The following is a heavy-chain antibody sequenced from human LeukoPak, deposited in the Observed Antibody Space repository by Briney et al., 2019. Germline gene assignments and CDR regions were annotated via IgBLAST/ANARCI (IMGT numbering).Heavy chain of an antibody. CDR2: ISYDGSNV. V-gene: IGHV3-30-3*01. Sequence: GGSLRLSCAASGFTLSSYAILWVRQAPGKGLEWVAVISYDGSNVYYADSVKGRFTISRDISKNALYLQMNSLRVEDTAVYYCARGLYGDHWGQGTLVTVSS. CDR1: GFTLSSYA. J-gene: IGHJ4*02. D-gene: IGHD4-17*01. CDR3: ARGLYGDH.